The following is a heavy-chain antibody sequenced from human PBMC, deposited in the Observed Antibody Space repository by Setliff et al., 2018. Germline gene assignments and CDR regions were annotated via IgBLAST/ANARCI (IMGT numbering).Heavy chain of an antibody. Sequence: SETLSLTCSVSGGSISSGGYYWGWIRQFPGKGLEWIGNIYHSGSTYYNPSLKSRVTISLDTSKNQFSLNLSSVTAADRAVYYCARDQGRLGSYSHFYYMDVWGKGTTVTVSS. CDR3: ARDQGRLGSYSHFYYMDV. D-gene: IGHD3-16*01. CDR1: GGSISSGGYY. V-gene: IGHV4-31*03. J-gene: IGHJ6*03. CDR2: IYHSGST.